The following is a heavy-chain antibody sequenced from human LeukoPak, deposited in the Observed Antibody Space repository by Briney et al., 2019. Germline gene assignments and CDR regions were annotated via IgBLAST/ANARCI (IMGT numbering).Heavy chain of an antibody. J-gene: IGHJ4*02. D-gene: IGHD2-2*02. CDR3: ARDPSDGVVVVPAAIDY. V-gene: IGHV4-34*01. CDR2: IHRSGNT. Sequence: PSETLSLTCAVYGGSFSGDYWSWIRQPPGKGLEWIGEIHRSGNTNYNPSLKSRVTISADTDTNQFSLTLYSVTAADTALYYCARDPSDGVVVVPAAIDYWGQGTLVTVSS. CDR1: GGSFSGDY.